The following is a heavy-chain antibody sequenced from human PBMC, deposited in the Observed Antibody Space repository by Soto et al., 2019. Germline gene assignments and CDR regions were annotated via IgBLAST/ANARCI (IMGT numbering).Heavy chain of an antibody. CDR2: ISAYSGNT. Sequence: ASVKVSCKASGYTFTSYGISWVRQAPGQGLEWMGWISAYSGNTNYAQKLQGRVTMTTDTSTSTAYMELRSLRSDDTAVYYCARTFYYYYYMDVWGKGTTVTVSS. CDR1: GYTFTSYG. J-gene: IGHJ6*03. CDR3: ARTFYYYYYMDV. V-gene: IGHV1-18*01.